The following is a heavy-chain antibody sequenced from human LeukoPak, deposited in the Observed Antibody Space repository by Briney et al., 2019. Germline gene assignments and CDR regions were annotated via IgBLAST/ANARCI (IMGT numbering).Heavy chain of an antibody. D-gene: IGHD2/OR15-2a*01. CDR3: ARGTFRARGGFDY. CDR2: INVSGRS. CDR1: GDSISSYY. V-gene: IGHV4-4*07. J-gene: IGHJ4*02. Sequence: SETLSLTCNFSGDSISSYYWNWIRQPAGKGLEWIGRINVSGRSNYNPSLESRVTMSVDTSKNHFSLKITSVTAADTAVYFCARGTFRARGGFDYWGQGILVTVSS.